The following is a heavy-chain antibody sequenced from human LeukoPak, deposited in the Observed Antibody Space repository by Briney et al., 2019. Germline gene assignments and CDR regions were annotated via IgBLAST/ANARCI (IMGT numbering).Heavy chain of an antibody. Sequence: SVRVSCKASGGTFSSYAISWVRQAPGQGLEWMGGIIPIFGTANYAQKFQGRVTITTGESTSTAYMELSSLRSEDTAVYYCASSSRVVPAASIVDVWGKGTTVTVSS. CDR1: GGTFSSYA. CDR2: IIPIFGTA. CDR3: ASSSRVVPAASIVDV. J-gene: IGHJ6*04. V-gene: IGHV1-69*05. D-gene: IGHD2-2*01.